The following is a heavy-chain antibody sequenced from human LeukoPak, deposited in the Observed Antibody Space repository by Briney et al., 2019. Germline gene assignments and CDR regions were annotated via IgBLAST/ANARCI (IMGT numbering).Heavy chain of an antibody. CDR1: GGSFSGYY. D-gene: IGHD4-17*01. Sequence: KASETLSLTCAVYGGSFSGYYWSWIRQPPGKGLEWIGEINHSGSTNYNPSLKSRVTISVDTSKNQFSLKLSSVTAADTAVYYCARGDYVNLVDYWGQGTLVTVSS. V-gene: IGHV4-34*01. CDR3: ARGDYVNLVDY. CDR2: INHSGST. J-gene: IGHJ4*02.